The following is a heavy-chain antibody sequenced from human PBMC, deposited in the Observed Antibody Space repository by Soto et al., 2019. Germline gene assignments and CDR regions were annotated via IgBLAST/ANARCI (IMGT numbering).Heavy chain of an antibody. CDR2: IWYDGSNK. CDR1: GFTFSSYG. V-gene: IGHV3-33*01. J-gene: IGHJ4*02. CDR3: ARGKATPMVGTHFDY. D-gene: IGHD2-15*01. Sequence: QVQLVESGGGVVQPGRSLRLSCAASGFTFSSYGMHWVRQAPGKGLEWGAVIWYDGSNKYYADSVKGRFTISRDNSKNTLDLKMNSLRAEDTAVYYCARGKATPMVGTHFDYWGQGTLVTVSS.